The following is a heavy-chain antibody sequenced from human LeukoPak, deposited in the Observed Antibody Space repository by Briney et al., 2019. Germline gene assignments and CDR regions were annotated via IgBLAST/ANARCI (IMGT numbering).Heavy chain of an antibody. CDR2: IYYSGST. Sequence: SETLSLTCTVSGGSISSYYWSWIRQPPGKGLEWIGYIYYSGSTIYNPSLKSRVTISVDTSKNQFSLKLSSVTAADTAVYYCARSGPLGGRQLWFHWGQGTLVTVSS. J-gene: IGHJ1*01. CDR1: GGSISSYY. V-gene: IGHV4-59*01. D-gene: IGHD5-18*01. CDR3: ARSGPLGGRQLWFH.